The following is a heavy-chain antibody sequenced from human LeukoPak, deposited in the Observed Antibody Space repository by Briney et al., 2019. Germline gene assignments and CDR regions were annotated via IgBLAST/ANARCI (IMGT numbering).Heavy chain of an antibody. J-gene: IGHJ4*02. D-gene: IGHD5-12*01. CDR2: IWYDGSKK. V-gene: IGHV3-33*08. Sequence: GGSLRLSCAASGFTFSSYAMHWVRQAPGKGLEWVALIWYDGSKKYYADSVMGRFTISRDDSKSTLYLQMNGLGADDTAVYYCARSVVATPLFDYWGQGTLVTVSS. CDR3: ARSVVATPLFDY. CDR1: GFTFSSYA.